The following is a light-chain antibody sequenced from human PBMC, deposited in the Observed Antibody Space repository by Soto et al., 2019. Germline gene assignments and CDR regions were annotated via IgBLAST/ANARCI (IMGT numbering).Light chain of an antibody. Sequence: ENVLTQSPGTLSLSPWERATLSCRASESVSSIYVAWYQQKPGQAPTLLIYGASTRATGIPARFSGSGSETEFILTISSLQSEDSATYYCQHYNTWPWTFGQGTKVDIK. CDR2: GAS. CDR3: QHYNTWPWT. J-gene: IGKJ1*01. CDR1: ESVSSI. V-gene: IGKV3D-15*01.